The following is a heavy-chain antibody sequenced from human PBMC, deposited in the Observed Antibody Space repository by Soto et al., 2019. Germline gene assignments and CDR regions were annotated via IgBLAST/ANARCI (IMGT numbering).Heavy chain of an antibody. D-gene: IGHD1-26*01. Sequence: QLRLRESGPGLVKPSEALSLTCTVSGVSISSTNFYWGWIRQSPGKGLEWIGTIHYRGTTYYNPSLKSRVTINVDTSKKQFTLKLRSVTAAGTAVYYCARPTDGVMNWFDPWGQVTLVPVFS. J-gene: IGHJ5*02. CDR1: GVSISSTNFY. CDR3: ARPTDGVMNWFDP. CDR2: IHYRGTT. V-gene: IGHV4-39*01.